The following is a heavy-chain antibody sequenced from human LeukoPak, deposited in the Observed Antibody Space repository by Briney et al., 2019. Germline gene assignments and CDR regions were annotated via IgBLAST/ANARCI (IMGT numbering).Heavy chain of an antibody. CDR3: ARVRDGYNDAYDI. CDR2: ISPSGAIT. D-gene: IGHD5-24*01. CDR1: GYTSTTYY. Sequence: ASVKVSCKASGYTSTTYYIHWVRQAPGQGLEWMGIISPSGAITSYAQKFQGRVTMTSDMSTRTVYMELSSLRSEDTAVYYCARVRDGYNDAYDIWGQGTMVTVSS. V-gene: IGHV1-46*01. J-gene: IGHJ3*02.